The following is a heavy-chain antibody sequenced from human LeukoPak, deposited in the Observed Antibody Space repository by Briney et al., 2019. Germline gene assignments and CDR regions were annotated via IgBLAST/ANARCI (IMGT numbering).Heavy chain of an antibody. V-gene: IGHV4-39*01. D-gene: IGHD2-15*01. Sequence: SETLSLTCTVSGYSISSSDYYWGWIRQPPGKGLEWIASIYYSGTTHYNPSHQSRVTMSVDTSKNQFSLKLRSVTAADTAVYYCARVNTQGVPSPWGQGILVTVSS. CDR3: ARVNTQGVPSP. CDR1: GYSISSSDYY. J-gene: IGHJ5*02. CDR2: IYYSGTT.